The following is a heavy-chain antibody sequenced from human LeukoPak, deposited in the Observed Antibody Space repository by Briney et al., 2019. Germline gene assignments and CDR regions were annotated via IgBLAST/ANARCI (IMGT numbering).Heavy chain of an antibody. J-gene: IGHJ5*02. CDR2: IYYSGST. CDR3: ARDVAPLYYYDSSGYQA. D-gene: IGHD3-22*01. Sequence: SETLSLTCTVSGGSISSGGYYWSWIRQHPGKGLEWIGYIYYSGSTYYNPSLKSRVTISLDTSKNQFSLKLSSVTAADTAVYYCARDVAPLYYYDSSGYQAWGQGTLVTVSS. CDR1: GGSISSGGYY. V-gene: IGHV4-31*03.